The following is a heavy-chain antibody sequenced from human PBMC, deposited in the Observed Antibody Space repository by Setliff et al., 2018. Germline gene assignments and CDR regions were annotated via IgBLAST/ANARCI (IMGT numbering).Heavy chain of an antibody. CDR1: GFTFSTYY. CDR2: VHYDGVNK. CDR3: ATGAILWFGRFDY. J-gene: IGHJ4*02. V-gene: IGHV3-30*02. D-gene: IGHD3-10*01. Sequence: PGGSLRLSCAASGFTFSTYYMHWVRQPPGKGLEWVAFVHYDGVNKHYRDSVKGRFTISRDNAKNSLYLQMNSLRAEDTAVYYCATGAILWFGRFDYWGQGTLVTVSS.